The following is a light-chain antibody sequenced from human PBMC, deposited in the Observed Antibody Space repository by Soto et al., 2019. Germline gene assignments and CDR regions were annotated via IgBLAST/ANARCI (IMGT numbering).Light chain of an antibody. J-gene: IGKJ1*01. V-gene: IGKV3-20*01. Sequence: EIVLTQSPGTLSWSTGERATLSCRASQSVSSSYLAWYQQKPGQAPRLLIYGASSRATGIPDRFSASGSGTDFTLTISRLEPEDFAVYYCQQLGTFGQGTKVEIK. CDR3: QQLGT. CDR1: QSVSSSY. CDR2: GAS.